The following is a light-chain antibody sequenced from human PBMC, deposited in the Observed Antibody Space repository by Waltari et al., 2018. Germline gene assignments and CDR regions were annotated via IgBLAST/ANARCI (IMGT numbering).Light chain of an antibody. J-gene: IGLJ3*02. CDR2: EVS. CDR3: CSYAGSSTFA. V-gene: IGLV2-23*02. Sequence: QSALTQPASVSGSPGQSITISCTGTSSDVGSYNLVSWYQQHPGKAPKLMIYEVSKRPSVVSNRVSGSKSGNTASLTISGLQAEDEADYYCCSYAGSSTFAFGGGTKLTVL. CDR1: SSDVGSYNL.